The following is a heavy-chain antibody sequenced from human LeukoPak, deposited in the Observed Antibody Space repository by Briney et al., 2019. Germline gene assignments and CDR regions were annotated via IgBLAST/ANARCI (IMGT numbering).Heavy chain of an antibody. V-gene: IGHV4-34*01. CDR1: GGPFSGYY. D-gene: IGHD3-16*02. J-gene: IGHJ4*02. CDR3: ASGNYDYVWGSYRYDPGHRAWDY. Sequence: PSETLSLACAVYGGPFSGYYWSWIRQPPGKGLEWIGEINHSGSTNYNPSLKSRVTISVDTSKNQFSLKLSSVTAADTAVYYCASGNYDYVWGSYRYDPGHRAWDYWGQGTLVTVSS. CDR2: INHSGST.